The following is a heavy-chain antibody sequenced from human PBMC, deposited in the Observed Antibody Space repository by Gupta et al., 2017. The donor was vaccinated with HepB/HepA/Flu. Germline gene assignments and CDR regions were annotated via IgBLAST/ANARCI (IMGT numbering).Heavy chain of an antibody. J-gene: IGHJ6*02. V-gene: IGHV3-23*01. CDR3: TKCPIGDYYGMDV. CDR1: GFTFSTYA. D-gene: IGHD3-16*02. Sequence: EVQLLVSGGGLVQPGGSMRLSCAACGFTFSTYAMSWVRQAPGKGLEWVSGISGSGSSTYYADSVKGRFTISRDNSKNTLYLQMNSLRVEDTAVYYCTKCPIGDYYGMDVWGQGTTVTVSS. CDR2: ISGSGSST.